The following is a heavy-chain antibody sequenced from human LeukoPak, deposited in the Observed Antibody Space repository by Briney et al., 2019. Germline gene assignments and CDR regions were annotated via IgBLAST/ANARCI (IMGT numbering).Heavy chain of an antibody. J-gene: IGHJ4*02. CDR1: GFTVSSNY. D-gene: IGHD1-14*01. V-gene: IGHV3-53*01. CDR3: ARDGGGGRYLEGYFDY. Sequence: TGGSLRLSCAASGFTVSSNYMSWVRQAPGKGLEWVSVIYSGGSTYYADSVKGRFTISRDNSKNTLYLQMNSLRADDTAVYYCARDGGGGRYLEGYFDYWGQGTLVTVSS. CDR2: IYSGGST.